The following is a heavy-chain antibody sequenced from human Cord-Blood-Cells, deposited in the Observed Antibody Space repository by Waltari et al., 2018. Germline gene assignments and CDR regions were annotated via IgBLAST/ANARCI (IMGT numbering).Heavy chain of an antibody. CDR1: GFTFSNAW. V-gene: IGHV3-15*01. CDR2: IKSKTDGGTK. CDR3: TTDWSRPPGGSGWSHDY. J-gene: IGHJ4*02. D-gene: IGHD6-19*01. Sequence: EVQLVESGGGLVKPGGSLRLSCAASGFTFSNAWMSWVRQAPGKGLEWVGRIKSKTDGGTKDYAAPGKGGFTSSRDDSKNTLYLQMNSLKTEDTAVYYCTTDWSRPPGGSGWSHDYWGQGTLVTVSS.